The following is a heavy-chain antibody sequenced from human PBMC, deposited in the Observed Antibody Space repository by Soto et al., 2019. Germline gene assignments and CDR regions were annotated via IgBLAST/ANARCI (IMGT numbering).Heavy chain of an antibody. CDR3: ARGQSGIYGGLGY. CDR2: INPSGGTT. J-gene: IGHJ4*02. V-gene: IGHV1-46*01. D-gene: IGHD1-26*01. Sequence: QVQLVQSGAEVLKPGAAVKVSCKASGYVFTSFLMHWVRQAPGQGLEWMGIINPSGGTTTLAQKFQGRVTMTRDTSTNTVYMEVSSLRSDDTAVYYCARGQSGIYGGLGYWGQGTLVTVSS. CDR1: GYVFTSFL.